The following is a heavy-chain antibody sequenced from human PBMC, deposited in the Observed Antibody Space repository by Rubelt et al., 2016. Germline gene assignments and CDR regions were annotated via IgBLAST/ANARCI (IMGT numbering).Heavy chain of an antibody. J-gene: IGHJ5*02. V-gene: IGHV1-69*01. CDR3: ARIKEDWFDP. CDR2: SIPIFGTA. CDR1: GGTFSSYA. Sequence: QVQLVQSGAEVTKPGASVKVSCKASGGTFSSYAISWVRQAPGQGLEWMGGSIPIFGTANYEQTFQGKVTITADESTSTAYMELSSLGSEDTAVDYCARIKEDWFDPWGQGTLVTVSS.